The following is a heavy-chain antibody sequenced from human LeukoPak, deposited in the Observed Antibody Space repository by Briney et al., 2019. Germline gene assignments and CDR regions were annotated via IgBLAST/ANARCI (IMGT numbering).Heavy chain of an antibody. CDR3: AREDASGFDL. J-gene: IGHJ2*01. CDR2: IGSPGDT. V-gene: IGHV3-13*01. Sequence: GGSLRLSCAASGFTFSVYDMHWVRQATGKGLEWVSAIGSPGDTYYPGSVKGRFTISRENAKYSLYLQMNSLRDGDTAVYYCAREDASGFDLWGRGTLVIVSS. CDR1: GFTFSVYD. D-gene: IGHD3-10*01.